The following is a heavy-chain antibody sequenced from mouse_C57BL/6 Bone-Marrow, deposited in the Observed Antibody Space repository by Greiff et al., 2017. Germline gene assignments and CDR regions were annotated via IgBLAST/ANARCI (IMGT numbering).Heavy chain of an antibody. V-gene: IGHV2-2*01. Sequence: VQLQQSGPGLVQPSQSLSITCTVSGFSLTSYGVHWVRQSPGKGLEWLGVIWSGGSTDYNAAFISRLSISKDNSKSQVFFKMNSLQADDTAIYYCASLYDYDGGPFAYWGQGTLVTVSA. D-gene: IGHD2-4*01. J-gene: IGHJ3*01. CDR2: IWSGGST. CDR1: GFSLTSYG. CDR3: ASLYDYDGGPFAY.